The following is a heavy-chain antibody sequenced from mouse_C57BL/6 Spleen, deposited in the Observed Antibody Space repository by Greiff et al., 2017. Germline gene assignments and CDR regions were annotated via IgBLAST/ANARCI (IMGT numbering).Heavy chain of an antibody. D-gene: IGHD1-1*01. CDR1: GYTFTDYE. Sequence: VQLQQSGAELVRPGASVTLSCKASGYTFTDYEMHWVKQTPVHGLEWIGAIDPETGGTAYNQKFKGKAILTADKSSSTAYMELRSLTSEDSAVYYCTKIPNYYGSSYDYFDYWGQGTTLTVSS. CDR2: IDPETGGT. CDR3: TKIPNYYGSSYDYFDY. J-gene: IGHJ2*01. V-gene: IGHV1-15*01.